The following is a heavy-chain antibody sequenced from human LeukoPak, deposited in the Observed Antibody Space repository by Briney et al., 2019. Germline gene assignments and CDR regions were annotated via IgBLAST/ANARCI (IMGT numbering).Heavy chain of an antibody. CDR2: LYHSGST. V-gene: IGHV4-38-2*01. CDR1: GYSISSGYY. CDR3: ARGIFRQYCSSTSCYTRSEYFQH. J-gene: IGHJ1*01. D-gene: IGHD2-2*02. Sequence: PSETLSLTCAVSGYSISSGYYWGWIRQPPGKGLEWIGSLYHSGSTYYNPSLKSRVTISVDTSKNQFSLKLSSVTAADTAVYYCARGIFRQYCSSTSCYTRSEYFQHWGQGTLVTVSS.